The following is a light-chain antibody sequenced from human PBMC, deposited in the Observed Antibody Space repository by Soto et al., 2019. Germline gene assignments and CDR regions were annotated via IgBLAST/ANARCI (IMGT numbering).Light chain of an antibody. CDR3: QLLTIFSPSAP. CDR2: AAS. J-gene: IGKJ5*01. V-gene: IGKV1-5*01. Sequence: DIQMTQSPSTLSASVGDRVTITFRASQSISSWLACYQQKPGEAPKLLIYAASTLQSGVPLRFSGSGSETDFTLTISSLQPEDFATYYCQLLTIFSPSAPFGQGTRLQIK. CDR1: QSISSW.